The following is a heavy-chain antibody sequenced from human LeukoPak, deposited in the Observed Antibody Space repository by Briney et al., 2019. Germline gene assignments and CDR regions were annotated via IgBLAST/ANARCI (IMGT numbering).Heavy chain of an antibody. CDR2: IFSHGET. D-gene: IGHD3-22*01. CDR1: GFTVGNNY. Sequence: GGSLRLSCAASGFTVGNNYMNWVRQAPGKGLEWVSLIFSHGETSYADSVKGRFTISRDNAKNSLYLQMNSLRDEDTAVYYCAREGRYYDSSGLIGVYYYYMDVWGKGTTVTVSS. V-gene: IGHV3-66*01. CDR3: AREGRYYDSSGLIGVYYYYMDV. J-gene: IGHJ6*03.